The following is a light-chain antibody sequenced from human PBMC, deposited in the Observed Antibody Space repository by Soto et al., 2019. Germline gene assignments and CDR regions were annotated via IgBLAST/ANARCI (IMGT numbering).Light chain of an antibody. J-gene: IGKJ1*01. CDR1: QRINRY. CDR2: AAS. CDR3: QQSYSAPWT. V-gene: IGKV1-39*01. Sequence: DSQTTQSPSSMSASVGDRVTITCRASQRINRYLNWYQQKPGKAPKLLIYAASSLQRGVPSRFSGSGSGTDFTLTISSLQPEDFATYYCQQSYSAPWTFGRGTKVDIK.